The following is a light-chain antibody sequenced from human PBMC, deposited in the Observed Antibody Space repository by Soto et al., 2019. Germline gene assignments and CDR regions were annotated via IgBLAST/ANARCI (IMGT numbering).Light chain of an antibody. CDR2: EVS. CDR3: SSYTSSSTLYV. Sequence: QSALIQPASVSGSPGQSITISCTGSSSDVGRYNYVSWYQHHPGKAPKLMIYEVSNRPSGVSNRFSGSKSGNTASLTISGLQAEDEADYHCSSYTSSSTLYVFGTGTKVTVL. J-gene: IGLJ1*01. V-gene: IGLV2-14*01. CDR1: SSDVGRYNY.